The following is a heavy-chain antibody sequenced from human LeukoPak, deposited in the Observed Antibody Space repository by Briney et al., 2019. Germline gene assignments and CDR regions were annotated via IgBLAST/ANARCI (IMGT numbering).Heavy chain of an antibody. J-gene: IGHJ3*02. Sequence: GASVKVSCKASGGTFSSYAISWVGPAPGQGLEWMGGIIPIFGTANYAQKFQGRVTITADESTSTAYMELSSLRSEDTAVYYCARPGGATISSFDIWGQGTMVTVSS. D-gene: IGHD5-12*01. CDR2: IIPIFGTA. V-gene: IGHV1-69*13. CDR1: GGTFSSYA. CDR3: ARPGGATISSFDI.